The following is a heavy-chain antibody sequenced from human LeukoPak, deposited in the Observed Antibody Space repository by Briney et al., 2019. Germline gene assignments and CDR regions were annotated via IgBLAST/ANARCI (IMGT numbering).Heavy chain of an antibody. D-gene: IGHD6-13*01. J-gene: IGHJ4*02. Sequence: VASVKVSCKASGYTFTSYYMHWVRQAPGQGLEWMGWINPNSGGTNYAQKFQGRVTMTRDTSISTAYMELSRLRSDDTAVYYCARDRGQYSSSWYSGVGYWGQGALVNVSS. CDR2: INPNSGGT. CDR1: GYTFTSYY. V-gene: IGHV1-2*02. CDR3: ARDRGQYSSSWYSGVGY.